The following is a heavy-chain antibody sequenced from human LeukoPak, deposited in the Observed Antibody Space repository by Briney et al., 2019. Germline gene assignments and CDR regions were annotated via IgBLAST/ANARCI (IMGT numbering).Heavy chain of an antibody. V-gene: IGHV3-11*01. CDR3: AKDMGVAGSFDY. Sequence: GGSLRLSCAASGFTFSDYYMSWIRQAPGKGLEWVSSISNSGTAIYYADSVKGRFTISRDNAKNSLYLQMNSLRAEDTALYYCAKDMGVAGSFDYWGQGTLVTVSS. CDR2: ISNSGTAI. D-gene: IGHD6-19*01. CDR1: GFTFSDYY. J-gene: IGHJ4*02.